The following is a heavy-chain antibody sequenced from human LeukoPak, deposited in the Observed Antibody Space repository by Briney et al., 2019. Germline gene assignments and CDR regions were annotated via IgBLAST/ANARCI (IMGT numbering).Heavy chain of an antibody. CDR1: GFSVSDIP. D-gene: IGHD3-3*01. V-gene: IGHV3-66*01. CDR2: LYRGGAT. Sequence: GGSLRLSCTASGFSVSDIPMNWVRQTPGKGLDWVSGLYRGGATYYADSLGGRFTISRDNSKNTLYLQMNSLRAEDTAVYYCAKDPEAYDFWSGYYRPVFEDWGQGTLVTVSS. J-gene: IGHJ4*02. CDR3: AKDPEAYDFWSGYYRPVFED.